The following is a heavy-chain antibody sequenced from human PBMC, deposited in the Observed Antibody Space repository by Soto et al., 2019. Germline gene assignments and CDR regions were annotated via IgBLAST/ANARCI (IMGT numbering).Heavy chain of an antibody. CDR1: GFTFSSYW. CDR3: ARDSRPSSGYY. Sequence: VGSLRLSCAASGFTFSSYWMHWVRQAPGKGLVWVSRINSDGSSTSYADSVKGRFTISRDNAKNTLYPQMNSLRAEDTAVYYCARDSRPSSGYYWGQGTLVTVSS. D-gene: IGHD3-22*01. CDR2: INSDGSST. V-gene: IGHV3-74*01. J-gene: IGHJ4*02.